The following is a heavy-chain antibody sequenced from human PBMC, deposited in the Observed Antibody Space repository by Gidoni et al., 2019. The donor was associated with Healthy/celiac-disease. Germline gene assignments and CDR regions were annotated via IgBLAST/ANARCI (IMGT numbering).Heavy chain of an antibody. CDR1: GFTFSSYG. Sequence: QVQLVESGGGVVQPGRSLRLSCAASGFTFSSYGMHWVRQAPGKGLEWVAVIWYDGSNKYYADSVKGRFTISRDNSKNTLYLQMTSLRAEDTAVYYCARRYCSGGSCYLGGAFDIWGQGTMVTVSS. CDR3: ARRYCSGGSCYLGGAFDI. J-gene: IGHJ3*02. V-gene: IGHV3-33*01. D-gene: IGHD2-15*01. CDR2: IWYDGSNK.